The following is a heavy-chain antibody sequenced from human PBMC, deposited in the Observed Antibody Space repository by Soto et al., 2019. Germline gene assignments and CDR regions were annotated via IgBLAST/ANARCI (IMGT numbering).Heavy chain of an antibody. CDR2: IYYSGST. CDR3: ARRCMGVAGLYGMDV. CDR1: GGSISSSSYY. D-gene: IGHD6-19*01. V-gene: IGHV4-39*01. J-gene: IGHJ6*02. Sequence: SETLSLTCTVSGGSISSSSYYWGWIRQPPGKGLEWIGSIYYSGSTYYNPSLKSRVTISVDTSKNQFSLKLSSVTAADTAVYYCARRCMGVAGLYGMDVWGQGTTVTVSS.